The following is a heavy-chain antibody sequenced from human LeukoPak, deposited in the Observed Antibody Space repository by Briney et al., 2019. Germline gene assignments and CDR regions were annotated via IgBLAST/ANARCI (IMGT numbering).Heavy chain of an antibody. Sequence: PGGSLRLSCAASGFTFSSYSMNWVRQAPGKGLEWVSSISSSSSYIYYADSVKGRFTISRDNAKNSLYLQMNSLRAEDTAVYYCARKPGSGWYEGTTEGIDYWGQGTLVTVSS. CDR1: GFTFSSYS. CDR2: ISSSSSYI. D-gene: IGHD6-19*01. V-gene: IGHV3-21*01. CDR3: ARKPGSGWYEGTTEGIDY. J-gene: IGHJ4*02.